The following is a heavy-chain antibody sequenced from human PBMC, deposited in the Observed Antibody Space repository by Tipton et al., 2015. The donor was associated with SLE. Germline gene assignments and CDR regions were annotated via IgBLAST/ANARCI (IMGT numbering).Heavy chain of an antibody. D-gene: IGHD6-13*01. Sequence: TLSLTCAVSGGSISSGGYSWSWIRQPPGKGLEWIGYIYHSGSTYYNPSLKSRVTISVDTSKNQFSLKLSSVTAADTAVYYCASTPEKGAAVAIWFDPWGQGTLVTVSS. V-gene: IGHV4-30-2*02. CDR3: ASTPEKGAAVAIWFDP. J-gene: IGHJ5*02. CDR1: GGSISSGGYS. CDR2: IYHSGST.